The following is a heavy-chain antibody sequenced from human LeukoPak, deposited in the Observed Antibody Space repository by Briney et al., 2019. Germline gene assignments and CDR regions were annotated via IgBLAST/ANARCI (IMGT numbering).Heavy chain of an antibody. J-gene: IGHJ4*02. CDR3: TRDGDWMDTAVDTHYFDY. CDR2: VRSKAYGGTT. Sequence: PGGSLRLSCTASGFTFGDYAMSWFRQAPGKGLEWVGFVRSKAYGGTTEYAASMKGRFTISRDDSKSIAYLQMNSLKTEDTAVYYCTRDGDWMDTAVDTHYFDYWGQETLVTVSS. D-gene: IGHD5-18*01. CDR1: GFTFGDYA. V-gene: IGHV3-49*03.